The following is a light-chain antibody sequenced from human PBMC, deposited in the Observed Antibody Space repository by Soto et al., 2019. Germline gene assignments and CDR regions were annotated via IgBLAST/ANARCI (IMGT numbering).Light chain of an antibody. J-gene: IGLJ1*01. Sequence: QSVLTQPASVSGSPGQSITISCTGTSSDVGGYNYVSWYQQHPGKAPKLMIHDVSNRPSGVSNRFSGSKSGNTASLTISGLQAEDEADYYCSSYTSSSTQVFGTGTKLTVL. V-gene: IGLV2-14*01. CDR1: SSDVGGYNY. CDR3: SSYTSSSTQV. CDR2: DVS.